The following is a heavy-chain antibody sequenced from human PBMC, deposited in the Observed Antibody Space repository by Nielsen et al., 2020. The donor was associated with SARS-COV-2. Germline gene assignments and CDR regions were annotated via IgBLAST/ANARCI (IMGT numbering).Heavy chain of an antibody. V-gene: IGHV3-33*01. J-gene: IGHJ4*02. CDR1: GFTFSASG. D-gene: IGHD3-10*01. Sequence: GGSLRLSCAASGFTFSASGMHWVRQSPGKGLEWVAFIYYDGVDSYYADSVRGRFTISRDNSKNTLYLQMNSLRAEDTAVYYCARDYGEYYFDYWGQGTLVTVSS. CDR2: IYYDGVDS. CDR3: ARDYGEYYFDY.